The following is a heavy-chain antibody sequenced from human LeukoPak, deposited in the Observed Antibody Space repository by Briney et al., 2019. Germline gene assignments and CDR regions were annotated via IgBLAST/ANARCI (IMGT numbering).Heavy chain of an antibody. D-gene: IGHD3-9*01. Sequence: ASVKVSCKASGYTFTSYAMNWVRQAPGQGLEWMGWINTNTGNPTYAQGFTGRFVCSLDTSVSTAYLQISSLKAEDTAVYYCARVRYYDILTGYLHTGDYYGMDVWGQGTTVTVSS. CDR2: INTNTGNP. J-gene: IGHJ6*02. CDR1: GYTFTSYA. V-gene: IGHV7-4-1*02. CDR3: ARVRYYDILTGYLHTGDYYGMDV.